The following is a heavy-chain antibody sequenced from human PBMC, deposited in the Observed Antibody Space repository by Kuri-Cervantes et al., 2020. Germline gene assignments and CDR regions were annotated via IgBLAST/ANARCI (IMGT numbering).Heavy chain of an antibody. J-gene: IGHJ6*03. CDR1: GFTFDDYA. Sequence: GGSLRLSCAISGFTFDDYAMHWVRQAPGKGLEWVSGISWNTINIIYADSVKGRFTISRDNAKNSLYLQMNSLRAEDTALYYCAKAAGNWYYYYYMDVWGKGTTVTVSS. V-gene: IGHV3-9*01. D-gene: IGHD6-13*01. CDR2: ISWNTINI. CDR3: AKAAGNWYYYYYMDV.